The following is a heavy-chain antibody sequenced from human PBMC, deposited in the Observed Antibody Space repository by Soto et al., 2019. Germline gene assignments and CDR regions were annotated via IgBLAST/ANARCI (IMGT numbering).Heavy chain of an antibody. V-gene: IGHV1-24*01. Sequence: QVHLVQSGAEVKKPGASVKVSCKVSGHTLTEFSMHWVRQAPGKGLEWMGGFDPEDGEIMYAQKFQGRVTMTEDTSTASASMPLRSPRSADPAVYYCAAGGTRWLPPPFDYWGQGTLVTVSS. CDR1: GHTLTEFS. CDR2: FDPEDGEI. CDR3: AAGGTRWLPPPFDY. D-gene: IGHD1-1*01. J-gene: IGHJ4*02.